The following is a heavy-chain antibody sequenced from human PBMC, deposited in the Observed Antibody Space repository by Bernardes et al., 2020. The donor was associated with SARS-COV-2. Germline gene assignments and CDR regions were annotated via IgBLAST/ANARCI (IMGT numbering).Heavy chain of an antibody. V-gene: IGHV3-23*01. CDR1: GFSFNNYA. CDR2: ISGSGGRT. D-gene: IGHD6-25*01. Sequence: GGSLRLSCTASGFSFNNYAMTWVRQAPGKGLEWVALISGSGGRTYYADSVKGRFTISRDNSENMVSWLMNTLRAEDTALYYCAKSRAGSIAADAPDLWYFDLWGRGTPVNVSS. CDR3: AKSRAGSIAADAPDLWYFDL. J-gene: IGHJ2*01.